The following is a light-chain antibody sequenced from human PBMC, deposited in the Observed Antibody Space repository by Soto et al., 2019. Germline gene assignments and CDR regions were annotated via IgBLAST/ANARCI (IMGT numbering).Light chain of an antibody. CDR2: GNT. V-gene: IGLV1-40*01. Sequence: QSVLTQPPSVSGAPGQRVTISCTGSSSNIGSTYDVQWYQQLPGTAPKLLIHGNTDRPSGVPDRFSGSKSGTSASLAITGLQADDEADYYCQSYDDSLSVHYVCGTGTKLTVL. CDR1: SSNIGSTYD. J-gene: IGLJ1*01. CDR3: QSYDDSLSVHYV.